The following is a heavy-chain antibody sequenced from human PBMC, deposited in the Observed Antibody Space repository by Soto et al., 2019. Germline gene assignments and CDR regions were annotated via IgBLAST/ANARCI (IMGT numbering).Heavy chain of an antibody. D-gene: IGHD4-17*01. Sequence: EVQLVESGGGLVKPGGSLRLSYAASGFTFSSYSMNWVRQAPGKGLEWVSSISTTSTYIYYADSVKGRFTISRDNAKNSLYLQMNSLRAEDTAVYYCAREGSLYGDSVSNCADYWGQGTLVTVSS. CDR2: ISTTSTYI. CDR3: AREGSLYGDSVSNCADY. V-gene: IGHV3-21*01. J-gene: IGHJ4*02. CDR1: GFTFSSYS.